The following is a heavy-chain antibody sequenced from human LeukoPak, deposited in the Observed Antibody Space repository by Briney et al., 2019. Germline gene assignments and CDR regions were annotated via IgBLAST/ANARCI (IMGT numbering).Heavy chain of an antibody. CDR1: GFTFSGYY. V-gene: IGHV3-11*04. Sequence: GGSLRLSCAASGFTFSGYYMSWIRQAPGKGLEWVSYISSLSTTIYYTDSVKGRFTVPRDNAKNSLYLQMNSLRVEDTAMYYCARDKEAWGQGTLVTVSS. J-gene: IGHJ5*02. CDR2: ISSLSTTI. CDR3: ARDKEA.